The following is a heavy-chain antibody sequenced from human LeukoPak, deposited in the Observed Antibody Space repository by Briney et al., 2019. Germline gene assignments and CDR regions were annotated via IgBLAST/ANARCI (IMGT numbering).Heavy chain of an antibody. Sequence: GRSLRLSCAASGFTLSSYAMHWVRQAPGKGLEWVAVISYDGSNKYYADSVKGRFTISRDNSKNTLYLQMNSLGAEDTAVYYCARARGPIAARRGDAFDIWGQGTMVTVSS. CDR3: ARARGPIAARRGDAFDI. V-gene: IGHV3-30-3*01. CDR2: ISYDGSNK. D-gene: IGHD6-6*01. J-gene: IGHJ3*02. CDR1: GFTLSSYA.